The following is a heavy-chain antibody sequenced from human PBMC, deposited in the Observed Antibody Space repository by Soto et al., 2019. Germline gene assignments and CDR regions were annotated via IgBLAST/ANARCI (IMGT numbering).Heavy chain of an antibody. D-gene: IGHD3-22*01. CDR1: GFTFTNSA. J-gene: IGHJ4*02. V-gene: IGHV1-58*01. CDR2: IDASSGNT. Sequence: SVKVSCKASGFTFTNSAVQWVRQARGQRLEWIGWIDASSGNTNYAQKFQERVTMTRDTSISTAYMELSRLRSDDTAVYYCARGGYYYDSSGIFDYWGQGTLVTVSS. CDR3: ARGGYYYDSSGIFDY.